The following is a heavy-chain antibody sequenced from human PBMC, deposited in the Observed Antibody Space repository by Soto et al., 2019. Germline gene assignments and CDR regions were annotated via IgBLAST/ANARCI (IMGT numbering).Heavy chain of an antibody. CDR3: ARISSSSHYFDY. CDR2: ISAYNGYT. Sequence: GASVKVSCKASGYTFSTYDISWVRQAPGQGLEWMGWISAYNGYTNYAQKLQGRVTVTTDTSTSTAYMELRSLRSDDTAVYYCARISSSSHYFDYWGQGTLVTVSS. V-gene: IGHV1-18*01. D-gene: IGHD6-6*01. J-gene: IGHJ4*02. CDR1: GYTFSTYD.